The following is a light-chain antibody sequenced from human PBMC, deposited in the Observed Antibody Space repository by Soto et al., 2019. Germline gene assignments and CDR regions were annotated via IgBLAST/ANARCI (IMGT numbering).Light chain of an antibody. CDR2: EVN. V-gene: IGLV2-8*01. CDR1: SSDVGGYNY. CDR3: SSYAGSSNV. J-gene: IGLJ1*01. Sequence: QSALTQPPSASGSPGQSVALSCTGTSSDVGGYNYVSWYQQHPGKAPKLMIYEVNKRPSGVPDRFSGSNSGNTASLTVSGLQAEDEADYYCSSYAGSSNVFGTGTKVTVL.